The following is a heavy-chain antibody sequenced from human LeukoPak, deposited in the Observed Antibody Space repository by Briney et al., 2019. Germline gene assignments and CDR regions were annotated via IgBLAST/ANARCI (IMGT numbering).Heavy chain of an antibody. D-gene: IGHD2-2*01. CDR3: ARDRDIVVVPAEYCYYGMDV. CDR2: IWYDGSNK. J-gene: IGHJ6*02. V-gene: IGHV3-33*01. CDR1: GFTFSSYG. Sequence: GGSLRLSCAASGFTFSSYGMHWVRQAPGKGLEWVAVIWYDGSNKYYADSVKGRFTISRDNSKNTLYLQMNSLRAEDTAVYYCARDRDIVVVPAEYCYYGMDVWGQGTTVTVSS.